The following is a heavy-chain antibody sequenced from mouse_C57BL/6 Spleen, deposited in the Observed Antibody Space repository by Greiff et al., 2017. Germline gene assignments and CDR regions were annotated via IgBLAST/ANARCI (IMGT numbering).Heavy chain of an antibody. V-gene: IGHV1-54*01. D-gene: IGHD2-4*01. CDR1: GYAFTNYL. CDR2: INPGSGGT. J-gene: IGHJ2*01. Sequence: QVQLQQSGAELVRPGTSVKVSCKASGYAFTNYLIEWVKQRPGQGLEWIGVINPGSGGTNYNEKFKGKATLTADKSSSTAYMQLSSLTSEDSAVYFCARDDYERSFDYWGQGTTLTVSS. CDR3: ARDDYERSFDY.